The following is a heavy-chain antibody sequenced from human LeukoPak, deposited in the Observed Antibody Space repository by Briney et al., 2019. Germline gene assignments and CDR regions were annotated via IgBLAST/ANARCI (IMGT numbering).Heavy chain of an antibody. D-gene: IGHD2-21*02. CDR2: INHSGYT. V-gene: IGHV4-34*01. CDR1: GVSFNDYY. J-gene: IGHJ4*02. Sequence: SETLSLTCAVSGVSFNDYYWSWVRQTPGKGLEWIGEINHSGYTNDSPSLKSRVTLSIDTSRKQFSLNLRSVTVADAGIYYCTRMTAGHDYWGQGTLVTVSS. CDR3: TRMTAGHDY.